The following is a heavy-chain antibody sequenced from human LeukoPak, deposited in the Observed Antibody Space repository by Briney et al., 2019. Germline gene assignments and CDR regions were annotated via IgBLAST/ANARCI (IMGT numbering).Heavy chain of an antibody. CDR2: VNPNSGNA. Sequence: GASVKVSCKASGYSFTNYDINWVRQAAGQGLEWMGWVNPNSGNAGYSQKFQGRVTLTRNTSLATTYMELTSLTSEDTAVYYCARGLGTYWGKDFLNWFDPWGQGTLVTVSS. V-gene: IGHV1-8*02. D-gene: IGHD7-27*01. CDR3: ARGLGTYWGKDFLNWFDP. J-gene: IGHJ5*02. CDR1: GYSFTNYD.